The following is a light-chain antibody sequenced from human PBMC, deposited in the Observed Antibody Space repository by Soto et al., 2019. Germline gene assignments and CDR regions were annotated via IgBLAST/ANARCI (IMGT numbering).Light chain of an antibody. Sequence: EIVRTQFPATLSVSPGESATLSCRASQNIRNNLAWYQQKPCRAPRLLIYGASTRAAIIPARFSGSGSGTDFTLTISSLEPEDFAVYDCQQRSNWPQTFGQGTKVDIK. CDR3: QQRSNWPQT. J-gene: IGKJ1*01. CDR2: GAS. CDR1: QNIRNN. V-gene: IGKV3-11*01.